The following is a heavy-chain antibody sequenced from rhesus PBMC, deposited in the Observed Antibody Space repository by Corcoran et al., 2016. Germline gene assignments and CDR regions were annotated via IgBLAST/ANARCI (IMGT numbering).Heavy chain of an antibody. CDR2: IYGSGGGT. D-gene: IGHD4-23*01. V-gene: IGHV4-106*01. J-gene: IGHJ4*01. CDR1: GGSISDDYY. CDR3: ARGEYSNYFDY. Sequence: QVQLQESGPGLVKPSETLSLTCAVSGGSISDDYYWSWIRQPPGKVLEWIGYIYGSGGGTNYNPSLKNLVTISIATSKNQFSLKLSSVTAADTAVYYCARGEYSNYFDYWGQGVLVTVSS.